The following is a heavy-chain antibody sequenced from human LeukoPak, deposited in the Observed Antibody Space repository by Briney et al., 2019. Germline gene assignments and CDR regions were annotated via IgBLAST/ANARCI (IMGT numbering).Heavy chain of an antibody. D-gene: IGHD6-13*01. J-gene: IGHJ2*01. CDR1: GGSITSYY. V-gene: IGHV4-4*07. Sequence: PSETLSLTCNASGGSITSYYWSWVPQPAGNGLEWFGRIFISESTNYNPSLKSRVTMSVDTSKNQFSLKLSSVTAADTAVYYCARVSSSWYEDWYFDLWGRGTLVSVSS. CDR2: IFISEST. CDR3: ARVSSSWYEDWYFDL.